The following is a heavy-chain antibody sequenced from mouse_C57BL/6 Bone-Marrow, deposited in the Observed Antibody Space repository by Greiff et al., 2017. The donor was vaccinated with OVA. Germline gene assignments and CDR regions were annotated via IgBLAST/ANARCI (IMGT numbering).Heavy chain of an antibody. CDR2: IYPGDGDT. CDR1: GYAFSSYW. CDR3: ARLGRRWLLFFAY. Sequence: QVQLKQSGAELVKPGASVKISCKASGYAFSSYWMNWVKQRPGKGLEWIGQIYPGDGDTNYNGKFKGKATLTADKSSSTAYMQLSSLTSEDSAVYFCARLGRRWLLFFAYWGQVTLVTVSA. J-gene: IGHJ3*01. D-gene: IGHD2-3*01. V-gene: IGHV1-80*01.